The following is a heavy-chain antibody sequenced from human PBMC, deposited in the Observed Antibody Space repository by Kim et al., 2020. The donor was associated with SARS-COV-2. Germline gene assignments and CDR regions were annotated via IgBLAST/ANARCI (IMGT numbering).Heavy chain of an antibody. Sequence: SETLSLTCTVSGGSISSGDYYWSWIRQPPGKGLEWIGYIYYSGSTYYNPSLKSRVTISVDTSKNQFSLKLSSVTAADTAVYYCARVDYGDYRTTEYYYGMDVWGQGTTVTVSS. CDR1: GGSISSGDYY. D-gene: IGHD4-17*01. CDR3: ARVDYGDYRTTEYYYGMDV. V-gene: IGHV4-30-4*01. CDR2: IYYSGST. J-gene: IGHJ6*02.